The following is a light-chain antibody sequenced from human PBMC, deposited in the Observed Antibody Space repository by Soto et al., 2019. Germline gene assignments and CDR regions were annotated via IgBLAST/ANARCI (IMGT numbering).Light chain of an antibody. CDR1: SSDDGGYKY. J-gene: IGLJ1*01. CDR2: EVN. Sequence: QSVRTQPPSASGSPGQSVTISCTGTSSDDGGYKYVSWYQQHPGKAPKLMIFEVNKRPSGVPDRFSGSKSGNTASLTVSGLQAEDEADYYCSSYAGINNLGVFGTGTKVTVL. V-gene: IGLV2-8*01. CDR3: SSYAGINNLGV.